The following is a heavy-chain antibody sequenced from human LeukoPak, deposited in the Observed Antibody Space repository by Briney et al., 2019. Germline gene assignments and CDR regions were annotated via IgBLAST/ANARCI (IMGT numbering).Heavy chain of an antibody. CDR3: ARVRGGYSGYALDNWFDP. CDR2: IYYSGST. J-gene: IGHJ5*02. D-gene: IGHD5-12*01. CDR1: GGSISSSSYY. Sequence: PSETLSLTCTVSGGSISSSSYYWGWIRQPPGKGLEWIGSIYYSGSTYYNPSLKSRVTISVDTSKNQFSLKLSSVTAADTAVYYCARVRGGYSGYALDNWFDPWGQGTLVTVSS. V-gene: IGHV4-39*07.